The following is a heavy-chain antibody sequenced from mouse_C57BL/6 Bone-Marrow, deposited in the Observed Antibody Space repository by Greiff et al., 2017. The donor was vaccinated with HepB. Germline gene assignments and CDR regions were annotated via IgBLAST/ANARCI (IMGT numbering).Heavy chain of an antibody. V-gene: IGHV14-3*01. Sequence: VQLKESVAELVRPGASVKLSCTASGFNIKNTYMHWVKQRPEQGLEWIGRIDPANGNTKYAPKFQGKATITADTSSNTAYLQLSSLTSEDNAIYYCAVDSSGYFAWFAYWGQGTLVTVSA. CDR3: AVDSSGYFAWFAY. CDR1: GFNIKNTY. J-gene: IGHJ3*01. D-gene: IGHD3-2*02. CDR2: IDPANGNT.